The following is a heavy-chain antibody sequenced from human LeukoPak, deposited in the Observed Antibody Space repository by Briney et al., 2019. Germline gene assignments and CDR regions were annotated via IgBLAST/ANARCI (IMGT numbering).Heavy chain of an antibody. V-gene: IGHV3-7*03. D-gene: IGHD3-22*01. CDR3: AKRGVVIRVILVGFHKEAYYFDS. J-gene: IGHJ4*02. CDR2: IKPDGGER. CDR1: GFIFGSYW. Sequence: GGSLRLSCSASGFIFGSYWMTWVRQAPGKGLQWVANIKPDGGERYYVDSLKGRFTISRDNPKNTLYLQMNSLRAEDTAVYFCAKRGVVIRVILVGFHKEAYYFDSWGQGALVTVSS.